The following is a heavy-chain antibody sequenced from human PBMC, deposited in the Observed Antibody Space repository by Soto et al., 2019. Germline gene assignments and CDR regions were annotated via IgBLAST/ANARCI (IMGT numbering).Heavy chain of an antibody. CDR2: ISYDGSNK. Sequence: QVQLVESGGGVVQPGRSLRLSCAASGFTFSSYGMHWVRQAPGKGREWVAVISYDGSNKYYADSVKGRFTISRDNSKNTLYLQMNSLRAEDTAVYYCAKDASFCDSSGYYKHWGQGTLVTVSS. CDR1: GFTFSSYG. V-gene: IGHV3-30*18. CDR3: AKDASFCDSSGYYKH. D-gene: IGHD3-22*01. J-gene: IGHJ4*02.